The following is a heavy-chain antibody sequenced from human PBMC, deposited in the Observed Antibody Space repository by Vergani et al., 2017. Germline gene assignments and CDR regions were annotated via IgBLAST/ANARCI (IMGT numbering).Heavy chain of an antibody. D-gene: IGHD6-13*01. V-gene: IGHV4-39*01. Sequence: QLQLQESGPGLVKPSETLSLTCTVSGGSISSSSYYWGWIRQPPGKGLEWIGSIYYSGSTNYNPSLKSRDNISVDTSKNQFSLKQSSVTAADTAVYYCARRDVAAAGSIDYWGQGTLVTVSS. CDR1: GGSISSSSYY. J-gene: IGHJ4*02. CDR2: IYYSGST. CDR3: ARRDVAAAGSIDY.